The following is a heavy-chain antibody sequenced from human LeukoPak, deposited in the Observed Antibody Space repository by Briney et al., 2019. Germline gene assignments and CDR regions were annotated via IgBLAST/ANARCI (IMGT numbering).Heavy chain of an antibody. D-gene: IGHD1-14*01. V-gene: IGHV3-23*01. CDR3: AKRITVVARDAFDF. Sequence: LSGGSLRLSCAASGFTFSTYAMNWVRQAPGKGLEWVSSISGSGGSTFYADSVKGRFTISRDNSKNTLYLQMNSLRAEDTAVYYCAKRITVVARDAFDFWGQGTMVTVSS. J-gene: IGHJ3*01. CDR1: GFTFSTYA. CDR2: ISGSGGST.